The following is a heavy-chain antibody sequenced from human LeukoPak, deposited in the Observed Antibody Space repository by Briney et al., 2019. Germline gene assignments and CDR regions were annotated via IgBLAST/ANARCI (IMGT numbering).Heavy chain of an antibody. J-gene: IGHJ4*02. CDR2: ISSSGSTI. V-gene: IGHV3-11*04. Sequence: GGSLRLSCAASGFTFSDYYMSWIRQAPGKGLEWVSYISSSGSTIYYADSVKGRFTISRDNAKNTLYLQMNSLRAEDTAVYYCARDTGDYYDSSGYFDYWGQGTLVTVSS. D-gene: IGHD3-22*01. CDR1: GFTFSDYY. CDR3: ARDTGDYYDSSGYFDY.